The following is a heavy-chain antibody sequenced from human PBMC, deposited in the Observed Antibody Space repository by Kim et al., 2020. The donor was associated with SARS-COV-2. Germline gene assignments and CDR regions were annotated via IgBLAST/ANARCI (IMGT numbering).Heavy chain of an antibody. CDR3: ARNDYGDYSYWYFDL. J-gene: IGHJ2*01. V-gene: IGHV4-61*01. CDR2: IYYSGST. Sequence: SETLSLTCTVSGGSVSSGSYYWSWIRQPPGKGLEWIGYIYYSGSTNYNPSLKSRVTISVDTSENQFSLKLSSVTAADTAVYYCARNDYGDYSYWYFDLWGRGTLVTVSS. D-gene: IGHD4-17*01. CDR1: GGSVSSGSYY.